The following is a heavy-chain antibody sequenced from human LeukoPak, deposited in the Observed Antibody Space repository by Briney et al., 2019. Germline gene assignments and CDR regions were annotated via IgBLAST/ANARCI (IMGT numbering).Heavy chain of an antibody. CDR2: INHSGST. Sequence: SETLSLTCAVYGGSFSGYYWSWIRQPPGKGLEWIGDINHSGSTNYNPSLKSRVTISVDTSKNQFSLKLSSVTAADTAVYYCARVYYYDSSGYYRYWGQGTLVTVSS. CDR1: GGSFSGYY. J-gene: IGHJ4*02. CDR3: ARVYYYDSSGYYRY. D-gene: IGHD3-22*01. V-gene: IGHV4-34*01.